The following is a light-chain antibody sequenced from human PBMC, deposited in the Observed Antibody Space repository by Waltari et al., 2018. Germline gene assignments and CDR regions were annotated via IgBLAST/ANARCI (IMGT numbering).Light chain of an antibody. V-gene: IGKV1-9*01. CDR2: AAS. CDR1: QGIGSS. Sequence: DIQLTQSPSFLSASVGDRVTITGRASQGIGSSLTWYQLKAGKAPMLLIYAASTLQAGVPSRFSASGSGTDFTLTISSVQPEDFAIYYCQQFSIYPITFGGGTKVEVK. J-gene: IGKJ4*01. CDR3: QQFSIYPIT.